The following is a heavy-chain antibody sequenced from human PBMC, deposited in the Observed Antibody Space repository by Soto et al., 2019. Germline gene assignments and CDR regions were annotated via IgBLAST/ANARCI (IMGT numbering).Heavy chain of an antibody. Sequence: SVKVSCKASGGTFSSYAISWVRQAPGQGLEWMGRIIPILGIANYAQKCQGRVTITADKSTSTAYMELSSLRSEDTAVYYCARGMGSGRWLPTGQPDYWGQGTLVTVPS. V-gene: IGHV1-69*04. CDR2: IIPILGIA. D-gene: IGHD5-12*01. J-gene: IGHJ4*02. CDR1: GGTFSSYA. CDR3: ARGMGSGRWLPTGQPDY.